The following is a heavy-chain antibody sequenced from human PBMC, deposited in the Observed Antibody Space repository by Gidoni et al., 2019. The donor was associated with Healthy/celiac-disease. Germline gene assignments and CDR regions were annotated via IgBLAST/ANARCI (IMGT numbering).Heavy chain of an antibody. CDR3: AKLPAIWFGESNDAFDI. D-gene: IGHD3-10*01. CDR2: ISGSGGST. V-gene: IGHV3-23*01. J-gene: IGHJ3*02. Sequence: EVQLLESGGGLVQPGGSLRLSCADSGFTFSSYAMSWVRQAPGKGLEWVSAISGSGGSTYYADSVKGRFTISRDNSKNTLYLQMNSLRAEDTAVYYCAKLPAIWFGESNDAFDIWGQGTMVTVSS. CDR1: GFTFSSYA.